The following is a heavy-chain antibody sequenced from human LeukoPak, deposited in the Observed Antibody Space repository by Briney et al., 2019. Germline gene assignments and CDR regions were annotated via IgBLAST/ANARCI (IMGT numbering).Heavy chain of an antibody. CDR1: GFTFSSYA. J-gene: IGHJ4*02. CDR3: AKDYYGSGSYRHFDY. V-gene: IGHV3-23*01. CDR2: ISGSGGTT. D-gene: IGHD3-10*01. Sequence: GGSLRLSCAASGFTFSSYAMSWVRLAPGRGLEWVSVISGSGGTTYYADSVKGRFTISRDNSKNTLFLQMNSLRAEDTAVYYCAKDYYGSGSYRHFDYWGQGTLVTVSS.